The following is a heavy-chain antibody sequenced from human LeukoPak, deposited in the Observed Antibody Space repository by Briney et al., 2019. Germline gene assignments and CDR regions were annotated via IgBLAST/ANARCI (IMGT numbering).Heavy chain of an antibody. Sequence: SETLSLTCTVSGGSISSYYWSWIRQPAGKGLEWIGRIYTSGSTNYNPSLKSRVTMSVDTSKNQFSLKLSSVTAADTAVYYCARDRVAILLWFGESYYGMDVWGQGTTVTVSS. D-gene: IGHD3-10*01. V-gene: IGHV4-4*07. CDR3: ARDRVAILLWFGESYYGMDV. CDR1: GGSISSYY. CDR2: IYTSGST. J-gene: IGHJ6*02.